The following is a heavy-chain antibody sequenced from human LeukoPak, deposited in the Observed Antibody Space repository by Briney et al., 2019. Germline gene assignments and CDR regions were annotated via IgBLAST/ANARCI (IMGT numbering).Heavy chain of an antibody. V-gene: IGHV3-21*01. CDR3: ARDRAAAGTGVFDY. Sequence: PGGSLRLSCAASGFTFSSYSMNWVRQAPGKGLEWVSSISSISSYIYYADSGKGRFTISRDNAKNSLYLQMNSLRAEDTAVYYCARDRAAAGTGVFDYWGQGTLVTVSS. CDR1: GFTFSSYS. CDR2: ISSISSYI. D-gene: IGHD6-13*01. J-gene: IGHJ4*02.